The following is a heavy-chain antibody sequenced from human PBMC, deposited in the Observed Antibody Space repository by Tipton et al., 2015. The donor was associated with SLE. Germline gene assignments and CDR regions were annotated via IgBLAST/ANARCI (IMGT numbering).Heavy chain of an antibody. CDR2: ISTYNDNT. J-gene: IGHJ5*02. D-gene: IGHD6-19*01. V-gene: IGHV1-18*01. CDR3: ARVPPPGYSSSVGEWFDP. CDR1: GYTFISYG. Sequence: QLVQSGPEVKKPGASVKVSCKASGYTFISYGITWVRQAPGQGLEWMGWISTYNDNTHYAQKIQGRVTMTTDTSTNTAYMELRSLRSDDTAVYYCARVPPPGYSSSVGEWFDPWGQGTLVTVSS.